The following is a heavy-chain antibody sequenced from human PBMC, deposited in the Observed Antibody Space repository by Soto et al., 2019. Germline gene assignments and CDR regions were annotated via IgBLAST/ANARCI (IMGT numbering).Heavy chain of an antibody. Sequence: QIRLLQSGAEVKKPGASVKVTCKASGYTFRNFGITWVRQAPGQGLEWMGWISAYNANANYAQKFQGRLTMTADTSTSTDYMELRSLRSDDTAVYYCARKNSYFDYWGQGTLVTVSS. CDR1: GYTFRNFG. V-gene: IGHV1-18*01. CDR2: ISAYNANA. J-gene: IGHJ4*02. CDR3: ARKNSYFDY.